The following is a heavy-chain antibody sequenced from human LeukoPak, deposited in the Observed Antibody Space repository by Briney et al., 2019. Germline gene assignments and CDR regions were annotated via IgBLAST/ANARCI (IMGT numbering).Heavy chain of an antibody. J-gene: IGHJ4*02. D-gene: IGHD3-22*01. Sequence: SETLSLTCTVSGGSISSGGYYWSWIRQHPGKGLGWIGYIYYSGSTYYNPSLKSRVTISVDTSKNQFSLKLSSVTAADTAVYYCAREKTYYYDSSGYYYVGHFDYWGQGTLVTVSS. CDR1: GGSISSGGYY. V-gene: IGHV4-31*03. CDR3: AREKTYYYDSSGYYYVGHFDY. CDR2: IYYSGST.